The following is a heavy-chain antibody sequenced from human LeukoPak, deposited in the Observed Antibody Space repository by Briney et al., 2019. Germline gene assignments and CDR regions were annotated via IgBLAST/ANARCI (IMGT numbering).Heavy chain of an antibody. CDR3: ARDGRVAAAATRTDY. V-gene: IGHV3-66*01. J-gene: IGHJ4*02. CDR1: GFTFSDYS. D-gene: IGHD6-13*01. CDR2: IYSGGST. Sequence: GGSLRLSCAASGFTFSDYSLSWVRQAPGKGLEWVSVIYSGGSTYYADSVKGRFTISRDNSKNTLYLQMNSLRAEDTAVYYCARDGRVAAAATRTDYWGQGTLVTVSS.